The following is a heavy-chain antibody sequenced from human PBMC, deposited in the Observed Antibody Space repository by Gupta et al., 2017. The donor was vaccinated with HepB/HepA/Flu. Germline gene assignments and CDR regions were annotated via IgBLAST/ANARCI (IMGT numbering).Heavy chain of an antibody. J-gene: IGHJ2*01. CDR1: GFTFSNYA. CDR2: ISGSGGST. CDR3: AKKPGITIFSNWYFDL. Sequence: EVQLLESGGGLVQPGGSLRLSCAASGFTFSNYAMSWVRQAPGKGLEWVSAISGSGGSTYYADSVKGRFTISRDNSKNTLYLQMNSLRAEDTAVYYCAKKPGITIFSNWYFDLWGRGTLVTVSS. D-gene: IGHD3-9*01. V-gene: IGHV3-23*01.